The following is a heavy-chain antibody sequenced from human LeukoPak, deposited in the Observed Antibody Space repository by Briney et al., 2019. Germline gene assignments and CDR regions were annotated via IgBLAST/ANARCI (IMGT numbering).Heavy chain of an antibody. J-gene: IGHJ6*03. CDR1: GGSFGNYY. D-gene: IGHD3-16*01. CDR2: INHSGST. V-gene: IGHV4-34*01. Sequence: SETLSLTCGVYGGSFGNYYWSWIRQPPGKGLEWIGEINHSGSTNYNPSLKSRVTMSVDTSKNQFSLKLSSVTAADTAVYYCARETSQKGAHYMDVWGKGTTVTISS. CDR3: ARETSQKGAHYMDV.